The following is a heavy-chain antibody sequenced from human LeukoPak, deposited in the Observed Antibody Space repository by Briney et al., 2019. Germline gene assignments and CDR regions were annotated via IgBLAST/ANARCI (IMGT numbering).Heavy chain of an antibody. CDR2: INPNSGGT. Sequence: ASVTVSCKASGYTFTGYYMHWVRQAPGQGLEWMGWINPNSGGTNYAQKFQGRVTMTRDTSISTAYMELSRLRSDDTAVYYCARDLGDILTGLSLNWGQGTLVTVSS. V-gene: IGHV1-2*02. J-gene: IGHJ4*02. CDR1: GYTFTGYY. CDR3: ARDLGDILTGLSLN. D-gene: IGHD3-9*01.